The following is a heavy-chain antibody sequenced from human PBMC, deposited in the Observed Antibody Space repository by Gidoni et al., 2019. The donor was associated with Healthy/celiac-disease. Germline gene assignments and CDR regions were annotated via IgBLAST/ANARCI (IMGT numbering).Heavy chain of an antibody. D-gene: IGHD2-2*01. CDR1: GGFISSYY. Sequence: QVQLQESGPGLVKPSETLSLTCTVSGGFISSYYWSWTRQPPGKGLEWIGYSYYSGSTKYNPSLKSRVTISVDTSKNQFSLKLSSVTAADTAVYYCASGQPHAFDFWGQGTMVTVSS. CDR2: SYYSGST. V-gene: IGHV4-59*01. CDR3: ASGQPHAFDF. J-gene: IGHJ3*01.